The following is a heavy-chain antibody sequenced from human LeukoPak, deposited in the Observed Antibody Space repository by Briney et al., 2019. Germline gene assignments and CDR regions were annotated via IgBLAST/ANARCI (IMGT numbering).Heavy chain of an antibody. CDR2: IIPIFGTA. J-gene: IGHJ6*03. Sequence: GASVKVSCKASGGTFSSYAISWVRQAPGQGLEWMGGIIPIFGTANYAQKFQGRVTITADESTSTAYMELSSLRSEDTAVYYCARDGVSVPAAPPLATYYYYMDVWGKGTTVTVSS. CDR3: ARDGVSVPAAPPLATYYYYMDV. CDR1: GGTFSSYA. D-gene: IGHD2-2*01. V-gene: IGHV1-69*13.